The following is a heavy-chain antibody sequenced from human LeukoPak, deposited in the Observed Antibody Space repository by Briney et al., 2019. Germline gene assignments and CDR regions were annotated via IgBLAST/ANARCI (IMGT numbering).Heavy chain of an antibody. V-gene: IGHV3-7*03. CDR3: AKGGGATIYYYMDV. CDR1: KFTFSTYW. Sequence: PGGSLRLSCAASKFTFSTYWMSWVRQAPGKGLEWVANIKQDGSEKYYVDSVKGRFTISRDNSKNSLYLQMNSLRAEDTALYYCAKGGGATIYYYMDVWGKGTTVTVSS. CDR2: IKQDGSEK. J-gene: IGHJ6*03. D-gene: IGHD5-12*01.